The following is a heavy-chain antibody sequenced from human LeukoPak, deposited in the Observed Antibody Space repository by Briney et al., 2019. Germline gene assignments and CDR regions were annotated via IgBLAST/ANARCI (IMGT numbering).Heavy chain of an antibody. J-gene: IGHJ4*02. CDR3: ARDGYDILTGYTLDY. CDR1: GYTFMKYG. Sequence: GASVTVSCKPSGYTFMKYGIIWVRQAPGQGPEWMGWISAYNGNAKYAQNVQDRLTITIDTSTSTVYMELRSLRSDDTAVYYCARDGYDILTGYTLDYWGQGTLVTVSS. V-gene: IGHV1-18*01. D-gene: IGHD3-9*01. CDR2: ISAYNGNA.